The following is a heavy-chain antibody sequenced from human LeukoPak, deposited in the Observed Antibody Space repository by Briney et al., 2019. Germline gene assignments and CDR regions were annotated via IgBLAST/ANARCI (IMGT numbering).Heavy chain of an antibody. Sequence: GASVKVSCKASAYSFTIYTIHWVRQAPGQRLEWMGWINAGNGNRRYPQNFQGRITITRDTSATTAYMGLSSLRPEDTAVYYCARTTRSWYEDNDAFDIWGQGTTVTVSS. CDR2: INAGNGNR. CDR1: AYSFTIYT. V-gene: IGHV1-3*01. CDR3: ARTTRSWYEDNDAFDI. D-gene: IGHD6-13*01. J-gene: IGHJ3*02.